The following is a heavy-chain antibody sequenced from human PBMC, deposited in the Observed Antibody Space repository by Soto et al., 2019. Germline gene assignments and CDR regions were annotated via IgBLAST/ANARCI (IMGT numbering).Heavy chain of an antibody. CDR1: GFTFSSYG. J-gene: IGHJ4*02. CDR2: ISYDGSNK. CDR3: EKENIKWELLGSYFDY. D-gene: IGHD1-26*01. Sequence: QVQLVESGGGVVQPGRSLRLSCAASGFTFSSYGTHWVRQAPGKGLEWVAVISYDGSNKYYADSVKGRFTISRDNSKNTLYMQMNSLRAEDTAVYYCEKENIKWELLGSYFDYWGRGTLVTVSS. V-gene: IGHV3-30*18.